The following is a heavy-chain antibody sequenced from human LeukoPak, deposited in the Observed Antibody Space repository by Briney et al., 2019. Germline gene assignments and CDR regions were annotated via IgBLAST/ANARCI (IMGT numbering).Heavy chain of an antibody. J-gene: IGHJ5*02. CDR3: ARQGASALRNFDP. CDR1: GGSISDSTYF. CDR2: IYYDGST. Sequence: PSETLSLTCTVSGGSISDSTYFWAWIRHPPGKGLEWIGTIYYDGSTYYNPSLKSRVTISVDTSKNQFSLRLSSVTAADTALYYCARQGASALRNFDPWGQGTLVTVSS. D-gene: IGHD3-16*01. V-gene: IGHV4-39*01.